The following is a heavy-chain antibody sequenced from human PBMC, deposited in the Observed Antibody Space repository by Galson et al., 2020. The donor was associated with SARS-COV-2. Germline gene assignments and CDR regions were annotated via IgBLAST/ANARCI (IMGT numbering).Heavy chain of an antibody. Sequence: ASVKVSCKASGYIFSTYAIHWVRQAHGQRLEWMGWINADDGHTKYSQKLQDRVTITRDTSASTAYMELTSLRSEDTAVYYCARCASGNYYNVPLEYWGQGTLVTVSS. CDR1: GYIFSTYA. D-gene: IGHD3-10*01. CDR2: INADDGHT. J-gene: IGHJ4*02. CDR3: ARCASGNYYNVPLEY. V-gene: IGHV1-3*01.